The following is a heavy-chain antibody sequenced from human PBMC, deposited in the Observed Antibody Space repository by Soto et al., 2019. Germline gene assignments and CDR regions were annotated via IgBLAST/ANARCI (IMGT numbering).Heavy chain of an antibody. Sequence: GGSLRLSCAASGFTFSSYGMHWVRQAPGKGLEWVAVISYDGSNKYYADSVKGRFTISRDNSKNTLYLQMNSLRAEDTAVYYCAKDGDFWSGYYTSYYSMDVWGQGTTVTVSS. CDR2: ISYDGSNK. D-gene: IGHD3-3*01. V-gene: IGHV3-30*18. CDR3: AKDGDFWSGYYTSYYSMDV. CDR1: GFTFSSYG. J-gene: IGHJ6*02.